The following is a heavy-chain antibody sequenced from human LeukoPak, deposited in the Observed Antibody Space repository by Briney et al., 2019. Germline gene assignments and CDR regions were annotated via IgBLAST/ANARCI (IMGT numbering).Heavy chain of an antibody. Sequence: ASVKVSCKASGYTFTSYGISWVRQAPGQGLEWMGWISTYNGDTKCAQRPQGRVTVTTDTSTSTVHLELRSLGSDDTAVYYCARDREMASVMGIDYWGQGTLVTVSS. J-gene: IGHJ4*02. CDR1: GYTFTSYG. D-gene: IGHD5-24*01. CDR2: ISTYNGDT. V-gene: IGHV1-18*01. CDR3: ARDREMASVMGIDY.